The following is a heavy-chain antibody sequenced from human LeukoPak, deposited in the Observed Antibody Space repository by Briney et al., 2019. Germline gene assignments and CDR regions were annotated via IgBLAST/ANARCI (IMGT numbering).Heavy chain of an antibody. J-gene: IGHJ4*02. Sequence: ASVKVSCKASGYTFNSYGISWVRQAPGQGLEWMGWISTYNGNTSYAQKLQGRVTVTTDTSTSTAYMELRSLRSDDTAVYYCARSELLRRSGNDYWGQGTLVTVSS. CDR1: GYTFNSYG. CDR2: ISTYNGNT. V-gene: IGHV1-18*01. CDR3: ARSELLRRSGNDY. D-gene: IGHD1-26*01.